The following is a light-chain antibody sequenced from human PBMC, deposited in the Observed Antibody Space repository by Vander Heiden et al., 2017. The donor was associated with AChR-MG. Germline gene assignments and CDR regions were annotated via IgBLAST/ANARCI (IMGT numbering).Light chain of an antibody. Sequence: NFMLTQPHSVSESPGKTVTISCTGSSGSIASNYVQWYQQRPGSAPTTVIYEDNQRPSGVPDRFSGSIDSSSTAASLTISGLKTEDEAYYYCQSYDSSSHRVFGGGTKLTVL. CDR3: QSYDSSSHRV. J-gene: IGLJ3*02. CDR2: EDN. V-gene: IGLV6-57*02. CDR1: SGSIASNY.